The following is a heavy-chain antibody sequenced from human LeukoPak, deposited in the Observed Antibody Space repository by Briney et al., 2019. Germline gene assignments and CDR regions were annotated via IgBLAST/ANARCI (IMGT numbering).Heavy chain of an antibody. Sequence: SETLSLTCTVSGGSISSYYGSWIRQPPGKGLEWIGYIYYSGSTNYNPSLKSRVTISVDTSKHQFSLKLSSVTAADTAVYYCARVRTYYDSSGYYTFYFDYWGQGTLVTVSS. V-gene: IGHV4-59*08. CDR3: ARVRTYYDSSGYYTFYFDY. CDR2: IYYSGST. D-gene: IGHD3-22*01. CDR1: GGSISSYY. J-gene: IGHJ4*02.